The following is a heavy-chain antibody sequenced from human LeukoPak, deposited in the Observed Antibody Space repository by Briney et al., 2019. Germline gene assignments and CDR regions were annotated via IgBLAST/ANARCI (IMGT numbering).Heavy chain of an antibody. Sequence: GGSLRLSCATSGFTFSSYWMSWVRQAPGKGLEWVANIKQDGSEKYYVDSVKGRFTISRDNAKNSLYLQMNSLRAEDTAVYYCAREMRLVISQVDYWGQGTLVTVSS. CDR1: GFTFSSYW. CDR3: AREMRLVISQVDY. CDR2: IKQDGSEK. J-gene: IGHJ4*02. V-gene: IGHV3-7*01. D-gene: IGHD3-9*01.